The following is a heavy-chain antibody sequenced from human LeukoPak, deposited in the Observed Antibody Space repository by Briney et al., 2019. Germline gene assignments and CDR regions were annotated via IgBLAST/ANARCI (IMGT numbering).Heavy chain of an antibody. D-gene: IGHD6-19*01. Sequence: SETLTLTCSVSGFSVSSSNDHWDWLRLRPGKGLEWIGSFYYGGITYYNPPQTSRSTISVDTSTNQSPLKLTSMTAADTALYYAVRFQWRGRVPWGQGTLFTVSS. CDR2: FYYGGIT. CDR3: VRFQWRGRVP. V-gene: IGHV4-39*01. J-gene: IGHJ5*02. CDR1: GFSVSSSNDH.